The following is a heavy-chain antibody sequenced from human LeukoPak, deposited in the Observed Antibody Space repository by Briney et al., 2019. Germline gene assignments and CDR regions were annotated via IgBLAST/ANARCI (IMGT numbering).Heavy chain of an antibody. CDR3: ALSSTARGGDDY. D-gene: IGHD3-16*01. CDR1: GFTFSSYW. Sequence: GGSLRLSCAASGFTFSSYWMSWVRQAPGKGREWVANIKQDESEKYYVDSVKGGFTISRDNAKNSLYLQMNSLRVEDTGIYYCALSSTARGGDDYWGQGTLVTVSS. CDR2: IKQDESEK. V-gene: IGHV3-7*03. J-gene: IGHJ4*02.